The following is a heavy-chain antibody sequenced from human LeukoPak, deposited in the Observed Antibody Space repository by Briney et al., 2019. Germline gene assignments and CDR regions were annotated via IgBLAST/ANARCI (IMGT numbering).Heavy chain of an antibody. V-gene: IGHV3-23*01. CDR2: ISGSGGST. CDR3: AKGYSGSYFDY. J-gene: IGHJ4*02. Sequence: GGSLRLPCAASGFTFSNYAMSWVRQAPGKGLEWVSTISGSGGSTYYADSVKGRFTISRDNSKNTLYLQMNSLRAEDTAVYYCAKGYSGSYFDYWGQGTLVTVSS. CDR1: GFTFSNYA. D-gene: IGHD1-26*01.